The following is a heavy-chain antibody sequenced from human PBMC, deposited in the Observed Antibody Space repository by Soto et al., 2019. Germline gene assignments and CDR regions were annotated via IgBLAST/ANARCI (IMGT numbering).Heavy chain of an antibody. CDR3: ARVRVQPYYYYYMDV. CDR1: GGSISSYY. J-gene: IGHJ6*03. CDR2: IYYSGST. Sequence: SETLSLTCTVSGGSISSYYWSWIRQPPGKGLEWIGYIYYSGSTNYNPSLKSRVTISVDTSKNQFSLKLSSVTAADTAVYYCARVRVQPYYYYYMDVWGKGTTVTSP. D-gene: IGHD6-6*01. V-gene: IGHV4-59*01.